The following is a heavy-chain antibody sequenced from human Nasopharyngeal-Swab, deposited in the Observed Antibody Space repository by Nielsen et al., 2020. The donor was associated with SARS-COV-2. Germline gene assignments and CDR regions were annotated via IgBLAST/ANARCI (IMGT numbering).Heavy chain of an antibody. D-gene: IGHD3-10*01. CDR1: GGSISSSSYY. J-gene: IGHJ6*02. Sequence: GSLRLSCTVSGGSISSSSYYWGWIRQPPGKGLEWIGSIYYSGSTYYNPSLKSRVTISVDTSKNQFSLKLSSVTAADTAVYYCARHRGIYYYYYGMDVWGQGPRSPSP. V-gene: IGHV4-39*01. CDR3: ARHRGIYYYYYGMDV. CDR2: IYYSGST.